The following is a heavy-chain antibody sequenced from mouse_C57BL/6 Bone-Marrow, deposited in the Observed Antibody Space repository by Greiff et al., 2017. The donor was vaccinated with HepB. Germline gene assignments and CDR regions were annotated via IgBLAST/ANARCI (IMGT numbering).Heavy chain of an antibody. Sequence: VQLKESGPELVKPGASVKISCKASGYSFTDYNMNWVKQSNGKSLEWIGVINPNYGTTSYNQKFKGKATLTVDQSSSTAYMQLNSLTSEDSAVYYCARGGYYGSSYWYFDVWGTGTTVTVSS. V-gene: IGHV1-39*01. D-gene: IGHD1-1*01. CDR1: GYSFTDYN. CDR2: INPNYGTT. CDR3: ARGGYYGSSYWYFDV. J-gene: IGHJ1*03.